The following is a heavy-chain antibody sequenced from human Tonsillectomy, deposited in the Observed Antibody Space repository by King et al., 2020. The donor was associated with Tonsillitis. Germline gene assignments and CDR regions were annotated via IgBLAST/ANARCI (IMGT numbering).Heavy chain of an antibody. Sequence: VQLVESGGGVVQPGRSLRLSCAASGFTFSSYGMHWVRQAPGKGLEWVAVISYDGSNKYYADSVKGRFTISRDNSKNTLYVQMNSLRAEDTAVYYCASYRSSWYFRGKETFDYWGQGTLVSVSS. CDR1: GFTFSSYG. V-gene: IGHV3-30*03. CDR2: ISYDGSNK. J-gene: IGHJ4*02. CDR3: ASYRSSWYFRGKETFDY. D-gene: IGHD6-13*01.